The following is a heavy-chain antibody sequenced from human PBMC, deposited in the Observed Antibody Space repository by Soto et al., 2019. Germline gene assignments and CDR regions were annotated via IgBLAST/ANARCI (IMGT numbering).Heavy chain of an antibody. J-gene: IGHJ6*03. CDR2: IKRDGSTT. V-gene: IGHV3-74*01. Sequence: EVQLVESGGGLVQPGGSLRLSCAASGFTFSDYWMHWVRQAPGKGLEWVSRIKRDGSTTNYADTVKGRFTISRDNAKNTLYLEMNSLRVDVTADYYCARGAINYYYEDVWGKGTTVTVSS. CDR1: GFTFSDYW. CDR3: ARGAINYYYEDV.